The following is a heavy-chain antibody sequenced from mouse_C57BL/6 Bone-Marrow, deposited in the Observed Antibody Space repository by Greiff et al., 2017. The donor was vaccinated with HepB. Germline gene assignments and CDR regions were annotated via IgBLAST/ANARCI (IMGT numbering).Heavy chain of an antibody. CDR1: GYTFTDYY. J-gene: IGHJ4*01. CDR2: IYPGSGNT. Sequence: QVQLQQSGAELVRPGASVKLSCKASGYTFTDYYINWVKQRPGQGLEWIARIYPGSGNTYYNEKFKGKATLTAEKSSSTAYMQLSSLTSEDSAVYCCARGGYAMDYWGQGTSVTVAS. CDR3: ARGGYAMDY. V-gene: IGHV1-76*01.